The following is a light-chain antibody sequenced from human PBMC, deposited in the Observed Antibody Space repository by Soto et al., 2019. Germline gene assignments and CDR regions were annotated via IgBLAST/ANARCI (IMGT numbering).Light chain of an antibody. CDR3: QEYNNWPRT. J-gene: IGKJ1*01. CDR2: GAS. CDR1: QSVTSSY. V-gene: IGKV3-20*01. Sequence: QCPGTGNCSPVGGRTLSCKASQSVTSSYLAWYQKKHGQAPRLIMYGASIRTSGIPDRFSGSGSGTDLALTISSLAAEDFAVYYCQEYNNWPRTFCQGTRVDIK.